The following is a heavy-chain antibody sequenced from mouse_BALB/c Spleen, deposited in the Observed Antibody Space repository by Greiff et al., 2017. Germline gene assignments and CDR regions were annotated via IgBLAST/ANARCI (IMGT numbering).Heavy chain of an antibody. CDR3: ARQGLRRAMDY. D-gene: IGHD3-1*01. CDR1: GFTFSSYN. J-gene: IGHJ4*01. V-gene: IGHV5-12-2*01. Sequence: EVKVEESGGGLVQPGGSLKLSCAASGFTFSSYNMSWVRQTPEKRLEWVAYISNGGGSTYYPDTVKGRFTISRDNAKNTLYLQMSSLKSEDTAMYYCARQGLRRAMDYWGQGTSVTVSS. CDR2: ISNGGGST.